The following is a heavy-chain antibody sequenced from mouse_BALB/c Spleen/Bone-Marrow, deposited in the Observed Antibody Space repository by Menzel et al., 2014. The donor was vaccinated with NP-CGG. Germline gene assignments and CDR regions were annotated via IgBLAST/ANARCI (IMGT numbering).Heavy chain of an antibody. D-gene: IGHD2-1*01. V-gene: IGHV1S135*01. J-gene: IGHJ3*01. CDR2: IDPYNGGT. Sequence: VQLQQPGPELVKPGASVKVSCKASGYAFTSYNMYWVKQSHGKSLEWIGHIDPYNGGTSYNQEFKGKATLTVDKSSSTAYMHLNSLTSEDSAVYYCAREDYGKGFAYWGQGTLVTVSA. CDR1: GYAFTSYN. CDR3: AREDYGKGFAY.